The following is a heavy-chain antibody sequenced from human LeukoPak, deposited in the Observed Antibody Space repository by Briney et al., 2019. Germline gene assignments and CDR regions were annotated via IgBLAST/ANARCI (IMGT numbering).Heavy chain of an antibody. J-gene: IGHJ6*03. CDR2: IYYSGST. Sequence: SETLSLTCTVSGGSISSSSYYWGWIRQPPGKGLEWIGSIYYSGSTYYNPSLKSRVTISVDTSKNQFSLKLSSVTAADTAVYYCARIRASSSSRYYYMDVWGKGTTVTVSS. D-gene: IGHD6-6*01. V-gene: IGHV4-39*01. CDR3: ARIRASSSSRYYYMDV. CDR1: GGSISSSSYY.